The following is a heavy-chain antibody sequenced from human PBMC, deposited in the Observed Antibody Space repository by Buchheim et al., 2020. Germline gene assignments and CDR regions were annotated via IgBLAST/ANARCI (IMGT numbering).Heavy chain of an antibody. CDR1: GFTFNIFA. CDR2: ISYDGSHQ. J-gene: IGHJ4*02. CDR3: AREITIEVIVRSFDY. V-gene: IGHV3-30-3*01. D-gene: IGHD2/OR15-2a*01. Sequence: QVQLVESGGGVVQPGRSLRLSCAASGFTFNIFAMHWVRQAPGKGLEWVASISYDGSHQFYADSVKGRFTISRDNSKNTLYLQMNSLRVEDTAVYYCAREITIEVIVRSFDYWGQGTL.